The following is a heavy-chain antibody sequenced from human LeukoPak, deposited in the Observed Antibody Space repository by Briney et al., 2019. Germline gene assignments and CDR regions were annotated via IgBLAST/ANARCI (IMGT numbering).Heavy chain of an antibody. D-gene: IGHD6-6*01. V-gene: IGHV3-23*01. CDR3: TKRSSSSKGTDDY. Sequence: QSGGSLRLSCAASGFTFTSYAMSWVRQAPGMRLEWVSSIVGSGDTTYYTDSVKGRFTISRDNSKNTLYLQMNSLRAEDTAVYYCTKRSSSSKGTDDYWGQGTLVTVSS. J-gene: IGHJ4*02. CDR2: IVGSGDTT. CDR1: GFTFTSYA.